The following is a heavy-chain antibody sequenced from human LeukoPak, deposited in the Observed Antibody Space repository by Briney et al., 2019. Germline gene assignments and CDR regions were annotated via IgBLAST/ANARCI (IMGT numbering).Heavy chain of an antibody. CDR2: ISYDGSSK. CDR3: ANGGYDGSGSYPDN. D-gene: IGHD3-10*01. Sequence: PGGSLRLSCAASGFTFSSYGMHWVRQAPGKGLEWVAVISYDGSSKTYADSVKGRFTISRDNSKNTLSLQMNSLRAEDTAVYYCANGGYDGSGSYPDNWGQGTLVSVSS. J-gene: IGHJ4*02. V-gene: IGHV3-30*18. CDR1: GFTFSSYG.